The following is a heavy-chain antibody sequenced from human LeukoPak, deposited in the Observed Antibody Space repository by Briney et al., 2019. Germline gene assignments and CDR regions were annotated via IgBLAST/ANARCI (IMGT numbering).Heavy chain of an antibody. CDR2: VSFSSTTI. J-gene: IGHJ3*02. V-gene: IGHV3-48*01. D-gene: IGHD3-10*01. CDR3: ARDSPSVYYRLGAFDI. CDR1: GFTFSTYS. Sequence: GGSLRLSCAASGFTFSTYSMNWVRQAPGKGLEWVSYVSFSSTTIYYADSVKGRFTISRDNAKNSLYLQMDSLRAEDTAMYYCARDSPSVYYRLGAFDIWGQGTMVTVFS.